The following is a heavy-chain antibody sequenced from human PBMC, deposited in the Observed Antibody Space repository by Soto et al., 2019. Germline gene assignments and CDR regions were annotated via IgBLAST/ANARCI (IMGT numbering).Heavy chain of an antibody. J-gene: IGHJ4*02. CDR1: GFTFSTYW. V-gene: IGHV3-7*01. CDR2: INQDGSEE. Sequence: PGGSLRLSCAASGFTFSTYWMSWVRQAPGKGLEWVANINQDGSEEYYVDSVTGRFTISRDNARNSLSLQMNSPRADDAAVYYCARAATAGTVDYWGRGTLVTVSS. D-gene: IGHD6-13*01. CDR3: ARAATAGTVDY.